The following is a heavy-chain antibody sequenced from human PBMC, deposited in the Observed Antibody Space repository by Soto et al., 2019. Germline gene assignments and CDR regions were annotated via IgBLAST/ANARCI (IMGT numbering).Heavy chain of an antibody. CDR3: ARDPGRAGTFDY. CDR2: INHSGST. V-gene: IGHV4-34*01. J-gene: IGHJ4*02. D-gene: IGHD6-19*01. Sequence: PSETLSLTCAFYGGSFSGYYWSLIRQPPGKGLEWIGEINHSGSTNYNPSLKSRVTISVDTSKNQFSLKLSSVTAADTAVYYCARDPGRAGTFDYWGQGTLVTVSS. CDR1: GGSFSGYY.